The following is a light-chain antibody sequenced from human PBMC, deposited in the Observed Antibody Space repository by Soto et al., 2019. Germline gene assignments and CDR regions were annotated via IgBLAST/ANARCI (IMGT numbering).Light chain of an antibody. CDR3: QQYYNYWT. V-gene: IGKV1-5*03. J-gene: IGKJ1*01. CDR1: LSISNG. Sequence: DIQMTQSPSTLSASVGDRVTITCRASLSISNGLAWYQQKVGKAPKLLIYKASSLERGVPSRFSGSGSGTEFTLTISSLQPDDFATYHCQQYYNYWTFGQGTKVEIK. CDR2: KAS.